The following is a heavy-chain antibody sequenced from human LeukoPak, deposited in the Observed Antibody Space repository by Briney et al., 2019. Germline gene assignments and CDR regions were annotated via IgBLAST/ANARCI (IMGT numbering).Heavy chain of an antibody. J-gene: IGHJ3*02. CDR1: GGSISSYY. CDR2: IYTSGST. Sequence: SETPSLTCTVSGGSISSYYWSWIRQPAGKGLEWIGRIYTSGSTNYNPSLKSRVTMSVDTSKNQFSLKLSSVTAADTAVYYCARDLLGYYDSSGYHFDIWGQGTMVTVSS. D-gene: IGHD3-22*01. CDR3: ARDLLGYYDSSGYHFDI. V-gene: IGHV4-4*07.